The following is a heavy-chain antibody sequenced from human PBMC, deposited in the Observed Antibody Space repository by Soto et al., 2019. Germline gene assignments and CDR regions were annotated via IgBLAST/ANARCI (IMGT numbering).Heavy chain of an antibody. Sequence: QVQLQQWGAGLLKPSETLSLTCAVYGGSFSGYYWSWIRQPPGKGLEWIGEINHSGSTNYNPSLKSRVPISVDTSKNQFSLKLSSVTAADTAVYYCARTTSMVRGVIDAFDIWGQGTMVTVSS. D-gene: IGHD3-10*01. CDR2: INHSGST. CDR1: GGSFSGYY. V-gene: IGHV4-34*01. J-gene: IGHJ3*02. CDR3: ARTTSMVRGVIDAFDI.